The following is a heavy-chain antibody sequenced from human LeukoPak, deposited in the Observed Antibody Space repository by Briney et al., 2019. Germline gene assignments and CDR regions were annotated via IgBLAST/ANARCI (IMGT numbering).Heavy chain of an antibody. CDR1: GYTFTSYG. CDR2: ISAYNGNT. V-gene: IGHV1-18*01. J-gene: IGHJ4*02. D-gene: IGHD3-9*01. CDR3: ARTINFDDLYYFDY. Sequence: ASVKVSCKASGYTFTSYGISWVRQAPGQGLEWMGWISAYNGNTNYAQKLQGRVTITTDESTSTAYMELSSLRSEDTAVYYCARTINFDDLYYFDYWGQGTLVTVSS.